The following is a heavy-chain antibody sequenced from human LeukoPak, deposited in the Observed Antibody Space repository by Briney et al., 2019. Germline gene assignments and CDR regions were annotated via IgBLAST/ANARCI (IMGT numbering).Heavy chain of an antibody. CDR3: ARGDYGDYYYYYYMDV. V-gene: IGHV1-69*13. D-gene: IGHD4-17*01. CDR2: IIPILGTA. Sequence: ASVTVSCKASGGTFSSYAISWVRQAPGQGLEWMGGIIPILGTANYAQKFQGRVTITADESTSTAYMELSSLSSEDTAVYYCARGDYGDYYYYYYMDVWGKGTTVTISS. CDR1: GGTFSSYA. J-gene: IGHJ6*03.